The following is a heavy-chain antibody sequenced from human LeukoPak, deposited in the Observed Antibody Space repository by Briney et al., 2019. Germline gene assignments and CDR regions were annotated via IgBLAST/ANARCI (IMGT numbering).Heavy chain of an antibody. V-gene: IGHV3-20*04. CDR3: ARGEYYDSSGYYYLVWDY. CDR1: GFTFDDYA. D-gene: IGHD3-22*01. Sequence: GGSLRLSCAASGFTFDDYAMSWVRQAPGKGLEWVSGINWNGGSTAYADSVKGRFTISRDNAKNSLYLQMSSLRAEDTALYYCARGEYYDSSGYYYLVWDYWGQGTLVTVSS. J-gene: IGHJ4*02. CDR2: INWNGGST.